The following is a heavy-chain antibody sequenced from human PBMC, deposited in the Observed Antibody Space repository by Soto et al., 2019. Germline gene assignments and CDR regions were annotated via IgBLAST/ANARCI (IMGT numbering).Heavy chain of an antibody. Sequence: QVQLVQSGAEVKKPGSSVKVSCKASGGTFSSYAISWVRQAPGQGLEWMGGIIPIFGTANYAQKFQGRVTITADESTSTAYMELSSLRSEDTAVYYCARDRRITMVRGGYVYGMDVWGQGTTVTVSS. CDR2: IIPIFGTA. V-gene: IGHV1-69*01. CDR3: ARDRRITMVRGGYVYGMDV. CDR1: GGTFSSYA. D-gene: IGHD3-10*01. J-gene: IGHJ6*02.